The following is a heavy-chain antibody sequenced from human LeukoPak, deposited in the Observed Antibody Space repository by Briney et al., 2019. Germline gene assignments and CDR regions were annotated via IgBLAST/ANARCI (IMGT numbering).Heavy chain of an antibody. J-gene: IGHJ6*02. V-gene: IGHV4-59*01. CDR3: ARESETTLGGYYYGMDA. CDR1: GGSINSYY. D-gene: IGHD3-16*01. Sequence: PSETLSLTCTVSGGSINSYYWSWIRQPPGKGLEWIGYIYNSGSANYNPSLKSRVTISVDTSKNQFSLRLSSVTAADTAVYYCARESETTLGGYYYGMDAWGQGTTVTVSS. CDR2: IYNSGSA.